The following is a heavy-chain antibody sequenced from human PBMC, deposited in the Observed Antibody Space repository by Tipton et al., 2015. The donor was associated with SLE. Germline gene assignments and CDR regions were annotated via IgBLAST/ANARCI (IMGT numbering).Heavy chain of an antibody. Sequence: TLSLTCAVYGGSFSGYYWTWIRQPPGKGLEWIGEINHSGSTNYNPSLKSRVTISVDTSKNQFSLKLSSVTAADTAVYFCAREENTGGFDFWGQGTKVIVSS. CDR3: AREENTGGFDF. J-gene: IGHJ3*01. CDR1: GGSFSGYY. CDR2: INHSGST. V-gene: IGHV4-34*01. D-gene: IGHD2-8*02.